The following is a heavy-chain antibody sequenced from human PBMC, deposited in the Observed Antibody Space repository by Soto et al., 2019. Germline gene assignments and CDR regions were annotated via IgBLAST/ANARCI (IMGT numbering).Heavy chain of an antibody. CDR1: GFNFRNYW. V-gene: IGHV3-74*01. CDR2: ISPFDSKT. D-gene: IGHD3-10*02. CDR3: SRDFVVRGRALGKEL. Sequence: GGSLRLSCAAGGFNFRNYWVHWVRQVPGKGRVWLSGISPFDSKTYYSDSVQGRFAISQDKDKGTVSREMKYLRAGDTXVYFGSRDFVVRGRALGKELWGPATQLNVSS. J-gene: IGHJ4*01.